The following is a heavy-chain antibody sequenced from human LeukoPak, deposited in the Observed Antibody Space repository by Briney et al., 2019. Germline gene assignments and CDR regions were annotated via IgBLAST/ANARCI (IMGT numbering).Heavy chain of an antibody. V-gene: IGHV4-39*07. CDR3: VKNLYDSSGYDY. CDR1: GGSISSSSYY. CDR2: INHSGST. J-gene: IGHJ4*02. D-gene: IGHD3-22*01. Sequence: SETLSLTCTVSGGSISSSSYYWGWIRQPPGKGLEWIGEINHSGSTNYNPSLKSRVTISVDTSKSQFSLKLSSVTAADTAVYYCVKNLYDSSGYDYWGQGTLVTVSS.